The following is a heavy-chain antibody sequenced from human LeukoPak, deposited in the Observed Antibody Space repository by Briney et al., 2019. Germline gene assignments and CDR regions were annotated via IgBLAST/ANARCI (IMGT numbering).Heavy chain of an antibody. J-gene: IGHJ3*02. CDR3: ARDRSKVTAYDDALDI. V-gene: IGHV3-48*03. CDR1: GFTFSSYE. CDR2: ISDIGTTQ. Sequence: GGSLRLSCAASGFTFSSYELNWVRQAPGKGLEWVSYISDIGTTQHYADSVKGRFTISRDNAKNSLYLQMNSLTAEDTAVYYCARDRSKVTAYDDALDIWGQGTMVIVSS. D-gene: IGHD2-21*02.